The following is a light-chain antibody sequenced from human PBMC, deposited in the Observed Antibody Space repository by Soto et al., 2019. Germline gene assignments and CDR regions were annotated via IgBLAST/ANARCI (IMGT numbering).Light chain of an antibody. CDR3: SSHAGNNNYV. V-gene: IGLV2-8*01. CDR1: SSDVGACNF. CDR2: EVS. Sequence: QSALTQPPSASGSVGQSVTISCTGTSSDVGACNFVSWYQQHPGKAPKLMIYEVSKRPSGVPDRFSGSKSGYTASLTVSGLQAEDEADYYCSSHAGNNNYVFGPGTKLTVL. J-gene: IGLJ1*01.